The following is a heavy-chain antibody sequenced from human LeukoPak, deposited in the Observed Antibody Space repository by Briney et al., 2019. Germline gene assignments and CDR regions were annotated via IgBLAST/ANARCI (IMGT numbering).Heavy chain of an antibody. J-gene: IGHJ4*02. Sequence: SVNVSCKASGGTFSSYAISWVRQAPGQGLEWMGGIIPIFGTANYAQKFQGRVTITADESTSTAYMELSSLRSEDTAVYYCARDLIPPGYFDYWGQGTLVTVSS. CDR3: ARDLIPPGYFDY. V-gene: IGHV1-69*13. CDR2: IIPIFGTA. CDR1: GGTFSSYA. D-gene: IGHD3-16*01.